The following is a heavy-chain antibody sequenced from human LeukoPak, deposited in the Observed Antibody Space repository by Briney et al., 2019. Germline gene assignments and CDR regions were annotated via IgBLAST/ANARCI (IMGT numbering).Heavy chain of an antibody. CDR3: ARGRAKHNSSGWYY. J-gene: IGHJ4*02. Sequence: SETLSLTCTVSGVSISSYYWSWIRQPPGKGLEWIGEINHSGSTNYNPSLKSRVTISVDTSKNQFSLKLSSVTAADTAVYYCARGRAKHNSSGWYYWGQGTLVTVSS. D-gene: IGHD6-19*01. CDR1: GVSISSYY. V-gene: IGHV4-34*01. CDR2: INHSGST.